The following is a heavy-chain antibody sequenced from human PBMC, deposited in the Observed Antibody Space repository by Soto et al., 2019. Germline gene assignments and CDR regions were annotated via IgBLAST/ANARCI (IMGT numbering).Heavy chain of an antibody. CDR1: GFTFSSYG. CDR3: AKDFVWGSYGYDAFDI. J-gene: IGHJ3*02. Sequence: PVGSLRLSCAASGFTFSSYGMHWVRQAPGKGLEWVAVISYDGSNKYYADSVKGRFTISRDNSKNTLYLQMNSLRAEDTAVYYCAKDFVWGSYGYDAFDIWGQGTMVTVSS. CDR2: ISYDGSNK. D-gene: IGHD5-18*01. V-gene: IGHV3-30*18.